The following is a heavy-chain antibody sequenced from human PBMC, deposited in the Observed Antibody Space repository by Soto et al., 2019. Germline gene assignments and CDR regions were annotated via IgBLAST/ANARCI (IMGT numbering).Heavy chain of an antibody. CDR3: ARVAEDSSGYLDY. D-gene: IGHD3-22*01. Sequence: QVQLVQSGAEVKKPGASVKVSCKTSGYIFTKNAIHWVRQAPGYGLEWMAWINAGNGNTIYSQKFQGRVTITRDTPASTAYMELSSLRSEDTAVYYCARVAEDSSGYLDYWGQGTLVTVSS. CDR2: INAGNGNT. CDR1: GYIFTKNA. J-gene: IGHJ4*02. V-gene: IGHV1-3*01.